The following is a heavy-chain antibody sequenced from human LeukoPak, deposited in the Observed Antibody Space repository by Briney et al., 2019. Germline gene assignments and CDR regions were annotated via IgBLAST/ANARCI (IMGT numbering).Heavy chain of an antibody. D-gene: IGHD3-16*02. V-gene: IGHV1-18*01. J-gene: IGHJ5*02. CDR1: GYTFTTYG. CDR3: ARAGGQSYRLVHTNWFDP. CDR2: ISAYNGNT. Sequence: ASVKVSCKASGYTFTTYGISWVRQAPGQGLEWMGWISAYNGNTNYAQKLQGRVTITADESTSTAYMELSSLRSEDTAVYYCARAGGQSYRLVHTNWFDPWGQGTLVTVSS.